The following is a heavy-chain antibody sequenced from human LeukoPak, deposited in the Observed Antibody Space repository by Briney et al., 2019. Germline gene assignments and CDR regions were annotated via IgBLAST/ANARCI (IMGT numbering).Heavy chain of an antibody. Sequence: GASLRLSCAAAGFTFTNYYMSWIRQAPGKGLEWVSYISSNGSTIYYAYSVKGRFTISRDNANNTLSLQMNSLRADTTATYYCARDRVPCYYDIDVWGKGTTVTVSS. CDR3: ARDRVPCYYDIDV. V-gene: IGHV3-11*01. J-gene: IGHJ6*03. CDR1: GFTFTNYY. D-gene: IGHD3-10*01. CDR2: ISSNGSTI.